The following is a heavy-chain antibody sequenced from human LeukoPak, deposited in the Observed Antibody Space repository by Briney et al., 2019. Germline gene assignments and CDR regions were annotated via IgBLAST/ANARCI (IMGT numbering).Heavy chain of an antibody. J-gene: IGHJ4*02. CDR3: ARAPYGSGSYYQSY. CDR2: ISYDGINK. D-gene: IGHD3-10*01. CDR1: GFTLSSYA. V-gene: IGHV3-30-3*01. Sequence: GGSLRLSCAASGFTLSSYAMHWVRQAPGKGLEWVALISYDGINKYYADSVKGRFTISRDNSKNTLYLQMNSLRAEDTAVYYCARAPYGSGSYYQSYWGQGTLVTVSS.